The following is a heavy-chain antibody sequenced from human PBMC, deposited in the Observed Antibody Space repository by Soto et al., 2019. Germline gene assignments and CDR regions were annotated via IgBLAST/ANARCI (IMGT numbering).Heavy chain of an antibody. J-gene: IGHJ5*02. CDR2: ISYDGSNK. V-gene: IGHV3-30-3*01. D-gene: IGHD6-19*01. Sequence: QVQLVESGGGVVQPGRSLRLSCAASGFTFSSYAMHWVRQAPGKGLEWVAVISYDGSNKYYADSVKGRFTISRDNSKNPLYLQMNSLRAEDTAVYYCARPIQDGGGWYVGWFDPWGQGTLVTVSS. CDR3: ARPIQDGGGWYVGWFDP. CDR1: GFTFSSYA.